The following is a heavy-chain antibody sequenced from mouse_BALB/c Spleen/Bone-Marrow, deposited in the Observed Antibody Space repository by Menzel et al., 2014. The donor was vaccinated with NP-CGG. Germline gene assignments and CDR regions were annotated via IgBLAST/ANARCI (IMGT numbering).Heavy chain of an antibody. D-gene: IGHD2-4*01. Sequence: DVKLVESGGDLVKPGGSLKLSCAASGFTFSRYGMSWVRQTPDKRLEWVGTISSGGSYTYYPDSVRGRFTISRDNAKXSLYLQMSSLKSEDPAMYYCASPYDFGAWFAYWGQGTLVTVSA. CDR2: ISSGGSYT. V-gene: IGHV5-6*02. J-gene: IGHJ3*01. CDR1: GFTFSRYG. CDR3: ASPYDFGAWFAY.